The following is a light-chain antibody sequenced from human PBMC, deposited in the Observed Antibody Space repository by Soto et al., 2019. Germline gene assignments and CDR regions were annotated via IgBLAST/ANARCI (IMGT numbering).Light chain of an antibody. CDR2: GAS. V-gene: IGKV3-20*01. CDR3: QQYGSSPET. Sequence: EIVLTQSPCTLPLSPGERATLSCRASQSVSNNYLAWYQQKPGQAPRLLMYGASNRATGIPDRFSGSGSGTDFTLTISRLEPEDFAVYYCQQYGSSPETFGQGTKVDIK. CDR1: QSVSNNY. J-gene: IGKJ1*01.